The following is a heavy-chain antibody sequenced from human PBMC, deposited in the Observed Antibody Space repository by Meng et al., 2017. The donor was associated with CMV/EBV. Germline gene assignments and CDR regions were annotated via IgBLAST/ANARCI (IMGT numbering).Heavy chain of an antibody. CDR3: ARGGFLEWLTHYYYYGMDV. CDR2: INPNSGGT. D-gene: IGHD3-3*01. J-gene: IGHJ6*02. V-gene: IGHV1-2*02. CDR1: GYTFTGYY. Sequence: ASVKVSCKASGYTFTGYYMHWVRQAPGQGLEWMGWINPNSGGTNYAQKLQGRVTMTTDTSTSTAYMELRSLRSDDTAVYYCARGGFLEWLTHYYYYGMDVWGQGTTVTVSS.